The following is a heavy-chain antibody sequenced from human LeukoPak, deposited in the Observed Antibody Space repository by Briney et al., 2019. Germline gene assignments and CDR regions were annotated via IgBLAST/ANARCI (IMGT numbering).Heavy chain of an antibody. Sequence: PGGSLRLSCAASGFTFSSYAMHWVRQAPGKGLEYVSAISSNGGSTYYANSVKGRFTISRDNAKNSLYLQMNSLRAEDTAVYYCARDSSITLFPWEPPGGFDYWGQGTLVTVSS. CDR3: ARDSSITLFPWEPPGGFDY. V-gene: IGHV3-64*01. J-gene: IGHJ4*02. D-gene: IGHD1-26*01. CDR2: ISSNGGST. CDR1: GFTFSSYA.